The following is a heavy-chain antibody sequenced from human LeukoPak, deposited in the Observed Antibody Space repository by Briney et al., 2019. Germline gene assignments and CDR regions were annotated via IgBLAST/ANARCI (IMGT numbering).Heavy chain of an antibody. D-gene: IGHD1-1*01. CDR2: INHRGDT. CDR3: ARGPTISETGYFDY. CDR1: GGSFISCY. Sequence: SSETLSLTCAVYGGSFISCYWSWIRQSPGKGLEWIAEINHRGDTNYNPSVKRRVTISVDTSKNQFSLKVTSLTAADTAVYYCARGPTISETGYFDYWGQGTLVTVSS. V-gene: IGHV4-34*01. J-gene: IGHJ4*03.